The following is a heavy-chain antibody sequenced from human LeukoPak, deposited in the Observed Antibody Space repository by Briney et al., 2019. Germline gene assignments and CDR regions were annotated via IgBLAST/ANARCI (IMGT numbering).Heavy chain of an antibody. CDR2: INHSGST. CDR1: GGSISSSSYY. Sequence: PSETLSLTCTVSGGSISSSSYYWGWIRQPPGKGLEWIGEINHSGSTNYNPSLKSRVTISVDTSKNQFSLKLSSVTAADTAVYYCARERGYANWFDPWGQGTLVTVSS. CDR3: ARERGYANWFDP. J-gene: IGHJ5*02. V-gene: IGHV4-39*07. D-gene: IGHD5-18*01.